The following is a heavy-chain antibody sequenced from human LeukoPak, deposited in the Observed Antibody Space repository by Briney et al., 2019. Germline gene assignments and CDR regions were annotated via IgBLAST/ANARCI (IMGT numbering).Heavy chain of an antibody. Sequence: RGSLRLSCAASGFTFSGSAMHWVRQASGKGLEWVGRIRSKANSYATAYAASVKGRFTISRDDSKNTAYLQMNSLKTEDTAVYYCTRRVDIAMVEGIDFDYWGQGTLVTVSS. J-gene: IGHJ4*02. CDR3: TRRVDIAMVEGIDFDY. CDR2: IRSKANSYAT. D-gene: IGHD5-18*01. CDR1: GFTFSGSA. V-gene: IGHV3-73*01.